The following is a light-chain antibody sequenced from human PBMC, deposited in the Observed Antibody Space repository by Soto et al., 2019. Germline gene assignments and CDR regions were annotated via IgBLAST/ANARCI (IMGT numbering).Light chain of an antibody. CDR3: AARDDGLSDFVV. CDR1: SSNIGSNY. Sequence: QSVLTQPPSASGTPGQRVTISCSGSSSNIGSNYVFWYQQFPGTAPKLLIYRDNQRPSGVPDRFSGSRSGTSASLAITGLRSEDEAEYYCAARDDGLSDFVVFGGGTQLTVL. J-gene: IGLJ2*01. V-gene: IGLV1-47*01. CDR2: RDN.